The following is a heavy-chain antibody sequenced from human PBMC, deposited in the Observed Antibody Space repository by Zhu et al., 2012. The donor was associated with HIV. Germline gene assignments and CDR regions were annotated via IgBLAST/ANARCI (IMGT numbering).Heavy chain of an antibody. Sequence: QVQLQESGPGLVKPSETLSLTCTVSGGSISGYYWSWIRQPPGKGLEWIGYIYTSGSTNYNPSLKSRVTISIDTSKNQFSLKLSSVSAADTAVYYCARESGGXSSSSPLTDVWGQGTTVTVSS. CDR3: ARESGGXSSSSPLTDV. CDR1: GGSISGYY. J-gene: IGHJ6*02. CDR2: IYTSGST. D-gene: IGHD6-13*01. V-gene: IGHV4-4*09.